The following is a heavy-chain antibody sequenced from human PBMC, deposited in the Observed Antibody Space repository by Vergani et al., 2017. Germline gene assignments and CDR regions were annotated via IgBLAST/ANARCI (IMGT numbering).Heavy chain of an antibody. J-gene: IGHJ4*02. D-gene: IGHD3-3*01. Sequence: EVQLLESGGGLVQPGGSLRLSCAASGFTFSSYAMSWVRQAPGKGLEWVSAISGSGGSTYYADSVKGRFTISRDNSKNTLYLQMNSLKTEDTAVYYCTTVGTIFGVVPYWGQGTLVTVSS. CDR1: GFTFSSYA. CDR2: ISGSGGST. V-gene: IGHV3-23*01. CDR3: TTVGTIFGVVPY.